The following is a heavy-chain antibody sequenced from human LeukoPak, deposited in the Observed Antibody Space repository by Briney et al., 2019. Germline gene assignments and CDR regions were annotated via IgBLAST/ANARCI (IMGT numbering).Heavy chain of an antibody. CDR1: GFTFSSYS. V-gene: IGHV3-48*01. CDR3: ARRLTQYDCFDP. Sequence: GGSLRLSCVASGFTFSSYSMNWVRQAPGKGLGWISYISTSSSTIYYVDSVKGRFTISRDNAKNSLYLQMNSLRAEDTAVYYCARRLTQYDCFDPWGQGILVTVSS. J-gene: IGHJ5*02. D-gene: IGHD2-2*01. CDR2: ISTSSSTI.